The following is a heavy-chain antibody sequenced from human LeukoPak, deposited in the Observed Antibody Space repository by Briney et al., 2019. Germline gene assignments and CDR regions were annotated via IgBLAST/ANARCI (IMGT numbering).Heavy chain of an antibody. CDR1: GYTFTSYY. CDR2: INPSGGST. V-gene: IGHV1-46*01. D-gene: IGHD6-13*01. Sequence: ASVKVSCKASGYTFTSYYMHWVRQAPGQGLEWMGIINPSGGSTSYAQKFQGRVTMTRDTSTSTVYMELSSLRSEDTAVYCCARGVVGKAAAGTHWFDPWGQGTLVTVSS. CDR3: ARGVVGKAAAGTHWFDP. J-gene: IGHJ5*02.